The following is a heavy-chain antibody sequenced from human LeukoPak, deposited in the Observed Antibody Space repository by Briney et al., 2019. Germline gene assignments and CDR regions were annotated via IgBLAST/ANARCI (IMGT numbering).Heavy chain of an antibody. CDR1: GFTFGSYG. J-gene: IGHJ4*02. CDR3: AKDLRQYYYESSGYYLDY. V-gene: IGHV3-30*02. CDR2: VRYDGGSK. D-gene: IGHD3-22*01. Sequence: GGSLRLSCAASGFTFGSYGMHWVRQAPGKGLEWVAFVRYDGGSKYSADSVKGRFTISRDNSKNTLYLQMNSLRAEDTAVYYCAKDLRQYYYESSGYYLDYWGQGTLVTVSS.